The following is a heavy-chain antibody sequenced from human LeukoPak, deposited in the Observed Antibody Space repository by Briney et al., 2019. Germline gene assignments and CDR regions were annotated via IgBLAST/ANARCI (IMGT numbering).Heavy chain of an antibody. D-gene: IGHD6-13*01. Sequence: PSETLSLTCTVSGGSISSHYWSWIRQPPGKGLEWIGYIYYSGTTNYNPSLKSRVTISVDTSKNQFSLKLSSVTAADTAVYYCARDRDSEQLYWFDPWGQGTLVTVSS. CDR2: IYYSGTT. V-gene: IGHV4-59*11. CDR3: ARDRDSEQLYWFDP. J-gene: IGHJ5*02. CDR1: GGSISSHY.